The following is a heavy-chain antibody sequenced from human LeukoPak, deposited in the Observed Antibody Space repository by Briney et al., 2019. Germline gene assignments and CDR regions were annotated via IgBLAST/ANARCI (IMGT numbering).Heavy chain of an antibody. Sequence: ASVKVFCKASGYTFTSYDINWVRHATGQGREWMGWMNPHSGNTGYAQKFQGRVTMTRNTSISTAYMELSSLRSEDTAVYYCARGKGSGYDLNYWGQGALVTVSS. CDR1: GYTFTSYD. V-gene: IGHV1-8*01. CDR3: ARGKGSGYDLNY. D-gene: IGHD5-12*01. CDR2: MNPHSGNT. J-gene: IGHJ4*02.